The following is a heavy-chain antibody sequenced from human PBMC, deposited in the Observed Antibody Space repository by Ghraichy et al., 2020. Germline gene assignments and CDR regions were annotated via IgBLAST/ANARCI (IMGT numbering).Heavy chain of an antibody. CDR2: ISYRGNT. CDR3: ANIYTVRQPASGFSRRVVPVDYYDMDV. D-gene: IGHD3-3*01. Sequence: SQTLSLTCTVSGASITSSAYYWGWIRQPPGKGLEWIGSISYRGNTYYNPSLMSRVTISVETSKNHFSLWLTSVTAADTAVYFCANIYTVRQPASGFSRRVVPVDYYDMDVWGQGTTVTV. J-gene: IGHJ6*02. CDR1: GASITSSAYY. V-gene: IGHV4-39*02.